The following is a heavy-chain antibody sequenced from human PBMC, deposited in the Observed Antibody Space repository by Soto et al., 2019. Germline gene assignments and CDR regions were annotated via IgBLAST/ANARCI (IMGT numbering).Heavy chain of an antibody. CDR2: ISDGGRFA. V-gene: IGHV3-23*01. CDR3: VKSGPTNFFDS. Sequence: PGGSLRLSCEVSGFPFKTFVMTWVRQAPGKGLEWVSGISDGGRFAYYADSVKGRFTISRDDSKNTLFLQMNSLRADDTAVYYCVKSGPTNFFDSWGQGTLVTVSS. J-gene: IGHJ4*02. CDR1: GFPFKTFV.